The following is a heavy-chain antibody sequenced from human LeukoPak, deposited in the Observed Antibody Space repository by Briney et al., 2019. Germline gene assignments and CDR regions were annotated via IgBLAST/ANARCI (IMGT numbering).Heavy chain of an antibody. CDR3: ARVPYSSSSAYFDY. Sequence: PGGSQRLSCAASGFTFSSYSMNWVRQAPGKGLEWVSSISSSSSYIYYADSVKGRFTISRDNAKNSLYLQMNSLRAEDTAVYYCARVPYSSSSAYFDYWGQGTLVTVSS. CDR2: ISSSSSYI. CDR1: GFTFSSYS. V-gene: IGHV3-21*04. J-gene: IGHJ4*02. D-gene: IGHD6-6*01.